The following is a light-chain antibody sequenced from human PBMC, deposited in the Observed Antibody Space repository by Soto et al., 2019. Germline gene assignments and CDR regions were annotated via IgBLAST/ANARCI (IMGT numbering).Light chain of an antibody. CDR1: SSDVGGYDY. Sequence: QSVLTQHASVSGSPGQSITISCTGTSSDVGGYDYVSWYQQHPDKAPKLIIYVVSNRPSGVSNRFSGSKSGNTASLTISGLQAEDEADYYCSLYTSSDTPYVFGTGTKVTVL. J-gene: IGLJ1*01. CDR3: SLYTSSDTPYV. CDR2: VVS. V-gene: IGLV2-14*01.